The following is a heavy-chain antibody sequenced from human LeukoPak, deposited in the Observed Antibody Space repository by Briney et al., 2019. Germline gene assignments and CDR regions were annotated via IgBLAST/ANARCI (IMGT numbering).Heavy chain of an antibody. V-gene: IGHV4-59*12. Sequence: SETLSLTCTVSGGSISSYYWSWIRQPPGKGLEWIGYIYYSGSTNYNPSLKSRVTMSVDTSKNQFSLKLSSVTAADTAVYYCARDSVGYCSSTSCPSYYYYYMDVWGKGTTVTVSS. CDR3: ARDSVGYCSSTSCPSYYYYYMDV. CDR1: GGSISSYY. CDR2: IYYSGST. J-gene: IGHJ6*03. D-gene: IGHD2-2*01.